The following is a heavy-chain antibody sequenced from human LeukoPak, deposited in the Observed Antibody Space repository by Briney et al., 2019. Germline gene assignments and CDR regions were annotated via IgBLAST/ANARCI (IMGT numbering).Heavy chain of an antibody. CDR2: IYYSGST. CDR1: GASISIGFYY. V-gene: IGHV4-31*03. D-gene: IGHD4-11*01. J-gene: IGHJ4*02. CDR3: ARGPYRNSFDY. Sequence: SQTLSLTCTVSGASISIGFYYWSWIRQHPGKGLEWIGYIYYSGSTYYNPSLKSRVTMSVDTSKNQFYLKLSSVTAADTAVYYCARGPYRNSFDYWGQGTLVTVSS.